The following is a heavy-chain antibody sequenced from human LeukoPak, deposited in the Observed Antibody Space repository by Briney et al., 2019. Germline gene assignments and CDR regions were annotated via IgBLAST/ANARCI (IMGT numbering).Heavy chain of an antibody. CDR1: GFTFNSYA. D-gene: IGHD4-17*01. V-gene: IGHV3-23*01. CDR3: AKDRGVRSDI. J-gene: IGHJ3*02. Sequence: GGSLRLSCAASGFTFNSYAMSWVRQASGKGLEWVSAMSGSGGSTYYADSVKGRFTIPRDNAKNTLYLQMNSLRAEDTAVYYCAKDRGVRSDIWGQGTMVTVSS. CDR2: MSGSGGST.